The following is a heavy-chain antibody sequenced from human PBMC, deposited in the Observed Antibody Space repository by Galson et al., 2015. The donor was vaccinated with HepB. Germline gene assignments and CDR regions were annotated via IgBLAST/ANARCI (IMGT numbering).Heavy chain of an antibody. CDR2: INPNNGAT. Sequence: SVKVSCKASGYTFTGYYMHWVRQAPGQGLEWMGWINPNNGATKYAQKFQGWVTMTRDTSISTAYMELSRLRSDDTAVYYCTSSPDTFSGSWFDPWGQRTLVTVSS. CDR1: GYTFTGYY. J-gene: IGHJ5*02. D-gene: IGHD1-1*01. V-gene: IGHV1-2*04. CDR3: TSSPDTFSGSWFDP.